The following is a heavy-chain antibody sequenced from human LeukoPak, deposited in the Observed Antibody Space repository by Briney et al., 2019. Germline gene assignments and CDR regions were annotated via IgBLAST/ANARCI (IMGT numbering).Heavy chain of an antibody. Sequence: QPGGSLRLSCAASGFTFGTYAMTWVRQAPGKGLEWVSSITSGGSTYYADSVKGRFTISRDNSENTLYLQMNSLRAEDTAVYYCARPVTATDRFYFFDSWGQGTLVTVSS. CDR3: ARPVTATDRFYFFDS. J-gene: IGHJ4*02. CDR2: ITSGGST. D-gene: IGHD2-15*01. V-gene: IGHV3-23*01. CDR1: GFTFGTYA.